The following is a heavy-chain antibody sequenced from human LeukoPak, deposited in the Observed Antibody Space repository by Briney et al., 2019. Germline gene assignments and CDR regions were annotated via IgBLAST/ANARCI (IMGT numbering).Heavy chain of an antibody. CDR3: AKIVRDENYYYYYMDV. CDR1: GGSITSNSYY. CDR2: ISASGSYI. Sequence: PSETLSLTCTVSGGSITSNSYYWGWVRQAPGKGLEWVSSISASGSYIYYAESVKGRFTISRDDAKSSLYLQMNSLRGEDTAVYYCAKIVRDENYYYYYMDVWGKGTTVTISS. V-gene: IGHV3-21*01. J-gene: IGHJ6*03. D-gene: IGHD2-21*01.